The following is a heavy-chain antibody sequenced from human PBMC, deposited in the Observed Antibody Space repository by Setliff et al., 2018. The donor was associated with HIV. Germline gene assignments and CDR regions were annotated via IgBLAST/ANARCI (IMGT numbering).Heavy chain of an antibody. D-gene: IGHD4-4*01. CDR3: VRDPTVPSPDYLDY. CDR1: GFSFNIVA. J-gene: IGHJ4*02. CDR2: ISNDGETT. Sequence: PGGSLRLSCAGSGFSFNIVAMSWVRQAPGKGLEWVSTISNDGETTYSEDSVKGRFTISRDNSKNTLYLQMNNLRAEDTAIYYCVRDPTVPSPDYLDYWVQGTLVTVSS. V-gene: IGHV3-23*01.